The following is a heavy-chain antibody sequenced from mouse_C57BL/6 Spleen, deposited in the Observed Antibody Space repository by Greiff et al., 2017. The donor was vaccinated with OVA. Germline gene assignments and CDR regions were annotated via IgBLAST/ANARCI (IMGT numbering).Heavy chain of an antibody. V-gene: IGHV1-55*01. CDR3: ARVKGLSHWYFDV. CDR2: IYPGSGST. J-gene: IGHJ1*03. D-gene: IGHD1-1*02. CDR1: GYTFTSYW. Sequence: VQLQQSGAELVKPGASVKMSCKASGYTFTSYWITWVKQRPGQGLEWIGDIYPGSGSTNYNEKFKSKATLTVDTSSSTAYMQLSSLTSEDSAVYYCARVKGLSHWYFDVWGTGTTVTVSS.